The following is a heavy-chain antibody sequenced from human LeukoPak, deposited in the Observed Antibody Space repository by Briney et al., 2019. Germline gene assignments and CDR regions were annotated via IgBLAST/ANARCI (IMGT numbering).Heavy chain of an antibody. V-gene: IGHV4-4*07. J-gene: IGHJ3*02. CDR3: ARGSYYYAADAFDI. CDR1: GGSIISYY. D-gene: IGHD3-10*01. Sequence: SETLSLTCTVSGGSIISYYWSWIRQPAGKGLEWIGRMYISGSTNYNPSLKSRVTMSVDTSKNQFSLRLSSVTTADTAVYYCARGSYYYAADAFDIWGPGTMVTVSS. CDR2: MYISGST.